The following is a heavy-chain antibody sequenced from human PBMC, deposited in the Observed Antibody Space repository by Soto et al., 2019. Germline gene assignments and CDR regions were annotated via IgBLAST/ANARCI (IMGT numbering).Heavy chain of an antibody. CDR3: AKGFIRDCGGDCTVDT. V-gene: IGHV3-23*01. Sequence: GGSLRLSCAASGFTFSSYAMSWVRQAPGKGLEWVSAISGSGGSTYYADPVKGRFTISRDNSKNTLYLQMNSLRAEDTAVYYCAKGFIRDCGGDCTVDTWGQGTLVTVSS. D-gene: IGHD2-21*02. CDR2: ISGSGGST. CDR1: GFTFSSYA. J-gene: IGHJ5*02.